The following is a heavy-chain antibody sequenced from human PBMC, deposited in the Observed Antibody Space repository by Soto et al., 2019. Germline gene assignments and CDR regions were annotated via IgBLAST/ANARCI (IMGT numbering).Heavy chain of an antibody. Sequence: ASVKVSCKASGFTFTSSAMQWVRQARGQRLEWIGWIVVGSGNTNYAQKFQERVTITRDMSTSTAYMELSSLRSEDTAVYYCAKVGSGRSIDYWGQGTLVTVSS. CDR2: IVVGSGNT. V-gene: IGHV1-58*02. CDR3: AKVGSGRSIDY. CDR1: GFTFTSSA. D-gene: IGHD3-10*01. J-gene: IGHJ4*02.